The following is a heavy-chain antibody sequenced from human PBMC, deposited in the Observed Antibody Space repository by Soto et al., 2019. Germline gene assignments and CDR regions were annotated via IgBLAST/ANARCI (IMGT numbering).Heavy chain of an antibody. Sequence: QVQLVQAGAEVKKPGSSVKVSCKASGGTFSSYAISWVRQAPGQGLEWKGGIIPIFGTANYAQKFQGRVTITADESTSTAYMELSSLRSEDTAVYYCARVSGWELSGEGAFDIWGQGTMVTVSS. D-gene: IGHD1-26*01. CDR3: ARVSGWELSGEGAFDI. J-gene: IGHJ3*02. CDR1: GGTFSSYA. CDR2: IIPIFGTA. V-gene: IGHV1-69*01.